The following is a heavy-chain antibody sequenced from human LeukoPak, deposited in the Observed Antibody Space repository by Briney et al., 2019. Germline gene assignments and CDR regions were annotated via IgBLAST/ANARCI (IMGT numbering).Heavy chain of an antibody. CDR1: GFTFRSYE. J-gene: IGHJ4*02. D-gene: IGHD3-16*01. Sequence: PGGSLRLSCEDSGFTFRSYEMNWVRQAPGKGLEWVSAIGGSGDSTYYTDSVKGRFTISRENAKNSLYLQMNSLRAGDTAVYYCARVRYRLAETYIDYWGQGTLVTVSS. CDR3: ARVRYRLAETYIDY. V-gene: IGHV3-23*01. CDR2: IGGSGDST.